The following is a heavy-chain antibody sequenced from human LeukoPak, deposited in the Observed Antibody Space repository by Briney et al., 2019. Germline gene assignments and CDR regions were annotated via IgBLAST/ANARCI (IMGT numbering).Heavy chain of an antibody. CDR3: AESSGYLGDDVFDS. CDR1: RASLNSTDYC. CDR2: IYYRGNT. J-gene: IGHJ3*02. V-gene: IGHV4-39*01. D-gene: IGHD3-22*01. Sequence: PSETLSLTCSVSRASLNSTDYCWGWVRQPPGKGLEWIGTIYYRGNTYYNPSLTSRVTISADTSKKQFSLKLTSATAADTAVYYGAESSGYLGDDVFDSWGRGTLVTVSS.